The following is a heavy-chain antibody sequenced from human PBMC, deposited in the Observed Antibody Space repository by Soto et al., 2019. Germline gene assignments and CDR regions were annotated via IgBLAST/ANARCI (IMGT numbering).Heavy chain of an antibody. CDR2: IYSGGYT. CDR1: GFTVSNNY. D-gene: IGHD6-13*01. CDR3: AKSFSSNWYDYFDY. Sequence: GGSLRLSCAVSGFTVSNNYMSWVRQAPGKGLEGVSVIYSGGYTAYGDSVKGRFTISRDNSKNTLYLQMNSLRADDTALYYCAKSFSSNWYDYFDYWGQGSLVTVSS. V-gene: IGHV3-53*01. J-gene: IGHJ4*02.